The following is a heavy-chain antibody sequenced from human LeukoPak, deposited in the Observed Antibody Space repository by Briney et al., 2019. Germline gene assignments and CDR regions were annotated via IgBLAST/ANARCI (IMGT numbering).Heavy chain of an antibody. J-gene: IGHJ4*02. CDR3: ARHDYGGNSGDY. V-gene: IGHV3-66*04. Sequence: GGSLRLSCAVSGFSVTNNYMSWVRQAPGKGLEWVSVFYVGGATYYADSVKGRFTISRDNSENTLYLQMKSLRAEDTAVYYCARHDYGGNSGDYWGQGTLVTVSS. CDR1: GFSVTNNY. CDR2: FYVGGAT. D-gene: IGHD4-23*01.